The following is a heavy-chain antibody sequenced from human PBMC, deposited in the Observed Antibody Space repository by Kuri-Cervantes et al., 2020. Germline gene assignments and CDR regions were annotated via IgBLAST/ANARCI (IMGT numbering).Heavy chain of an antibody. CDR1: GYSFTNYW. J-gene: IGHJ4*02. CDR3: ARQIYGSGFYEY. CDR2: IYPGDSNT. V-gene: IGHV5-51*01. Sequence: KVSCKGSGYSFTNYWIGWVRQMPGKGLEWMGIIYPGDSNTRYSPSFQGQVTISADRSISTAYLQWSSLKASDTAIYYCARQIYGSGFYEYWGQGTLVTVSS. D-gene: IGHD6-25*01.